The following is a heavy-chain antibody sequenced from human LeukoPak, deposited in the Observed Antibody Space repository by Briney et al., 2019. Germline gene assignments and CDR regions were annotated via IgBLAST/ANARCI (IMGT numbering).Heavy chain of an antibody. V-gene: IGHV1-46*01. D-gene: IGHD6-13*01. J-gene: IGHJ4*02. CDR1: GYTFTSCY. CDR2: INPSGGST. Sequence: ASVKVSCKASGYTFTSCYMHWVRQAPGQGLEWMGIINPSGGSTSYAQKFQGRVTMTRDTSTSTVYMELSSLRSEDTAVYYCARATSPSWYSSTLFDYWGQGTLVTVSS. CDR3: ARATSPSWYSSTLFDY.